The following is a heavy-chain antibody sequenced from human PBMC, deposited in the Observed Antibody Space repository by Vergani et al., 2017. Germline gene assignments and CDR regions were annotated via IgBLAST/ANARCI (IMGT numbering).Heavy chain of an antibody. CDR3: ARPGYCSSTSCYVDDAFDI. J-gene: IGHJ3*02. D-gene: IGHD2-2*01. CDR2: IYPGDSDT. V-gene: IGHV5-51*01. CDR1: GYSFTSYW. Sequence: EVQLVQSGAEVKKPGESLTISCKGSGYSFTSYWIGWVRQMPGKGLEWMGIIYPGDSDTRYSPSFQGQVTIPADKSISTAYLQWSSLKASDTAMYYCARPGYCSSTSCYVDDAFDIWGQGTMVTVSS.